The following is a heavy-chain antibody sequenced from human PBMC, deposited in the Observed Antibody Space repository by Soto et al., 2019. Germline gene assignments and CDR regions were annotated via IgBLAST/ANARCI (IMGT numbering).Heavy chain of an antibody. CDR3: ATTGRGWLLPYNWFDP. D-gene: IGHD3-22*01. V-gene: IGHV1-24*01. CDR2: FDPEDGET. Sequence: ASVKVSCKVSGYTLTELSMHWVRQAPGKGLEWMGGFDPEDGETIYAQKFQGRVTMTEDTSTDTAYMELSSLRSEDTAVYYCATTGRGWLLPYNWFDPWGQGTLVTVSS. J-gene: IGHJ5*02. CDR1: GYTLTELS.